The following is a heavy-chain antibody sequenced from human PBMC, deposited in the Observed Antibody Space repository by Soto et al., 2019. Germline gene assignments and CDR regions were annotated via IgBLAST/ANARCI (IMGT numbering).Heavy chain of an antibody. J-gene: IGHJ5*02. CDR3: ARDRGPGSGYDSDWFDP. V-gene: IGHV4-31*03. CDR1: GGSISSGGYY. Sequence: SETLSLTCTVSGGSISSGGYYWSWIRQHPGKGLEWIGYIYYSGSTYYNPSLKSRVTISVDTSKNQFSLKLSSVTAADTAVYYCARDRGPGSGYDSDWFDPWGQGTLVTVSS. CDR2: IYYSGST. D-gene: IGHD5-12*01.